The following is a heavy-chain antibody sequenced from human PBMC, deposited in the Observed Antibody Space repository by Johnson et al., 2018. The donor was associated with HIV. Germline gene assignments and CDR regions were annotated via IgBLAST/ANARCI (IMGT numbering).Heavy chain of an antibody. CDR2: IGTAGDT. D-gene: IGHD3-10*02. V-gene: IGHV3-13*01. CDR3: GLLGLCWAM. Sequence: VQLVESGGGVVQPGRSLRLSCAASGFTFSSYAMHWVRQAPGKGLEWVSAIGTAGDTYYPGSVKGRFTISRENAKNMLYLQMHSLRGDDTGHNVRGLLGLCWAMWG. J-gene: IGHJ1*01. CDR1: GFTFSSYA.